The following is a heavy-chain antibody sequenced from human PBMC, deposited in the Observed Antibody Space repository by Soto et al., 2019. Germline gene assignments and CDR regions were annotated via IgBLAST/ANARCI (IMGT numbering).Heavy chain of an antibody. CDR3: ARDFVHVEHHEYFQH. CDR2: MYSGGST. CDR1: GFTVSSNY. J-gene: IGHJ1*01. D-gene: IGHD1-1*01. V-gene: IGHV3-66*01. Sequence: EVQLVESGGGLVQPVGSLRLSCAASGFTVSSNYMSWVRQAPGKGLEWVSDMYSGGSTYYANSVKGRFTISRDNSKNTLYHQMNSLRAEDTAVYYCARDFVHVEHHEYFQHWGQGTLVTVAS.